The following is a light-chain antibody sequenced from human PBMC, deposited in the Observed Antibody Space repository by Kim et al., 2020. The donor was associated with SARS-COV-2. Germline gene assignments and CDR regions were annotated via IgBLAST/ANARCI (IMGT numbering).Light chain of an antibody. Sequence: SVKLTCTLSSGHSRYAIAWHQQQPEKGPRYLMIVNTDGSHTRGDGIPDRFSGSSSGAERYLSISRLQSEDEADYYCQTWDTGIRVFGGGTQLTVL. V-gene: IGLV4-69*02. CDR1: SGHSRYA. J-gene: IGLJ3*02. CDR3: QTWDTGIRV. CDR2: VNTDGSH.